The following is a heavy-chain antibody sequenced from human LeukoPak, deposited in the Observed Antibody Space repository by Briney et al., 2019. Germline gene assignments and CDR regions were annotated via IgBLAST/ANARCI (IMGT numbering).Heavy chain of an antibody. V-gene: IGHV1-69*05. CDR1: GGTFSSYA. J-gene: IGHJ5*02. CDR3: ARDRHSGSYYMDWFDP. CDR2: IIPIFGTA. Sequence: SVKVSCKASGGTFSSYAISWVRQAPGQGLEWMGGIIPIFGTANYAQKFQGRVTITTDESTSTAYMELSSLRSEDTAVYYCARDRHSGSYYMDWFDPWGLGTLVTVSS. D-gene: IGHD1-26*01.